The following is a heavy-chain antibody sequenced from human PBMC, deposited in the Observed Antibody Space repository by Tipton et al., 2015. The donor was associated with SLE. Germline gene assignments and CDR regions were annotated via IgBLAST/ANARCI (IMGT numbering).Heavy chain of an antibody. CDR3: ARDQKGYFGLDV. V-gene: IGHV3-30*07. CDR1: GFTFSNYA. Sequence: SLRLSCAASGFTFSNYAMHWVRQIPGEGLEWVAMISYDGSNKHTADSVMGRFTISRDNAENSMFLQMSSLRAEDTGVYYCARDQKGYFGLDVWGQGTAVTVSS. CDR2: ISYDGSNK. J-gene: IGHJ6*02.